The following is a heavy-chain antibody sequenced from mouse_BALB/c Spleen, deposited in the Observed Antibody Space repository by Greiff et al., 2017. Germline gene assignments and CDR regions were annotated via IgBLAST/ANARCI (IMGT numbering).Heavy chain of an antibody. V-gene: IGHV5-15*02. D-gene: IGHD2-14*01. Sequence: EVQVVESGGGLVQPGGSRKLSCAASGFTFSDYGMAWVRQAPGKGPEWVAFISNLAYSIYYADTVTGRFTISRENAKNTLYLEMSSLRSEDTAMYYCARAYRYDGPFDYWGQGTTLTVSS. CDR2: ISNLAYSI. J-gene: IGHJ2*01. CDR1: GFTFSDYG. CDR3: ARAYRYDGPFDY.